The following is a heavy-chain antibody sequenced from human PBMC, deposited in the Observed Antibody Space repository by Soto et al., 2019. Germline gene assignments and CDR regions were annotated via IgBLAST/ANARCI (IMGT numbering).Heavy chain of an antibody. CDR3: ARGGRPYGDYWYYYYGMDV. CDR1: GYTFTGYY. V-gene: IGHV1-2*04. CDR2: INPNSGGT. D-gene: IGHD4-17*01. Sequence: ASVKVSCKASGYTFTGYYMHWVRQAPGQGLEWMGWINPNSGGTNYAQKFQGWVTMTRDTSISTAYMELSRLRSDDTAVYYCARGGRPYGDYWYYYYGMDVWGQGTTVTVSS. J-gene: IGHJ6*02.